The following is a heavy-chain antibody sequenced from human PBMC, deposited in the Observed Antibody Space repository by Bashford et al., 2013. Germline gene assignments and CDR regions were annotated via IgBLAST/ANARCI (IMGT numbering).Heavy chain of an antibody. J-gene: IGHJ4*02. V-gene: IGHV5-51*01. D-gene: IGHD3-9*01. Sequence: WVRQMPGKGLEWMGIIYPGDSDTRYSPSFQGQVTISADKSISTAYLQWSSLKASDTAMYYCARQVPYYDILTGEGGIDYWGQGTLVTVSS. CDR2: IYPGDSDT. CDR3: ARQVPYYDILTGEGGIDY.